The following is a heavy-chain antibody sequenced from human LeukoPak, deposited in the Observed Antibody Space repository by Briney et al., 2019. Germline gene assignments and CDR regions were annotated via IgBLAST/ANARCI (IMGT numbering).Heavy chain of an antibody. CDR1: GFTFSSYG. V-gene: IGHV3-30*02. CDR2: IRYDGSNK. CDR3: AKGYCSGTSCYSGLD. J-gene: IGHJ4*02. D-gene: IGHD2-2*01. Sequence: GGSLRLSCAASGFTFSSYGMHWVRQAPGKGLEWVAFIRYDGSNKYFADSVKGRFTISRDNSKNTLSLQVTSLRPEDTAVYYCAKGYCSGTSCYSGLDWGQGTLVTVSS.